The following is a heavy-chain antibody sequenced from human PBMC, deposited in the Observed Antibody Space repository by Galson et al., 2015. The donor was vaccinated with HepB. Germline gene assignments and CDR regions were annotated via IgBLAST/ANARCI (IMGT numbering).Heavy chain of an antibody. J-gene: IGHJ4*02. CDR3: ARSENDFWSGIFGY. Sequence: ETPSLTCTVSGGSVSSYYWSWIRQPAGKGLEWIGRIYTSGSTNYNPSLKSRVTMSVDTSKNQFSLKLSSVTAADTAVYYCARSENDFWSGIFGYWGQGTLVTVSS. V-gene: IGHV4-4*07. CDR2: IYTSGST. CDR1: GGSVSSYY. D-gene: IGHD3-3*01.